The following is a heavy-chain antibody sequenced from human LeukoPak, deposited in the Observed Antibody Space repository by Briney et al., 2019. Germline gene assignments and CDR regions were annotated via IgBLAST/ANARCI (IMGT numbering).Heavy chain of an antibody. CDR2: IYHSGST. Sequence: ASETLSLTCAVSGGSISGGGYSWSWIRQPPGKGLEWIGYIYHSGSTYYNPSLKSRVTISVDRSKNQFSLKLSSVTAADTAVYYCAGVDLRDKSYGMDVWGQGTTVTVSS. D-gene: IGHD3-10*01. CDR1: GGSISGGGYS. J-gene: IGHJ6*02. V-gene: IGHV4-30-2*01. CDR3: AGVDLRDKSYGMDV.